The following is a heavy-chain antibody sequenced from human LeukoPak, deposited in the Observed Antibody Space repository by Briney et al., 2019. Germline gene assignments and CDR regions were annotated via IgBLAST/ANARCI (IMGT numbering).Heavy chain of an antibody. CDR1: GFTFSSYW. J-gene: IGHJ3*01. CDR3: ARQGPPPDAFDL. Sequence: PGGSLRLSCAASGFTFSSYWMYWVRQGPGKGLVWVSRINSDGSSTTYADSVKGRFTISRDNAKNTLYLQMNSLRAEDTAIYYCARQGPPPDAFDLWGQGTMVGVSS. V-gene: IGHV3-74*03. CDR2: INSDGSST.